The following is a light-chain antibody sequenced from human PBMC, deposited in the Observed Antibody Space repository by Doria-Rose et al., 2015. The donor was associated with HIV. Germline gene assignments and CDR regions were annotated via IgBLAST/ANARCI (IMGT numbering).Light chain of an antibody. J-gene: IGKJ1*01. V-gene: IGKV3-20*01. Sequence: DIVLTQSPGTLSLSPGERATLSCRASQSFSSTYLAWYQQQPGQAPSLLIYDGSTRATGIPDGFSASVSVTDFTLTINRLEPEDFALYYCHQYGTSWTFGQGTKVEI. CDR1: QSFSSTY. CDR3: HQYGTSWT. CDR2: DGS.